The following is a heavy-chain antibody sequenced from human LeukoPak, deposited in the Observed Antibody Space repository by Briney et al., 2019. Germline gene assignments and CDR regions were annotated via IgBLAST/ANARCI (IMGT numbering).Heavy chain of an antibody. CDR3: ARSSTTYYYFDF. V-gene: IGHV1-2*06. CDR1: GYTFTDYY. Sequence: ASVKVPCKASGYTFTDYYIHWVRQAPGQGLEWMGRINPTSGGTTSAQKFRGRVTMTRDTSINTAYMELSRLRSDDTAVFYCARSSTTYYYFDFWGQGALVTVSS. D-gene: IGHD2-2*01. J-gene: IGHJ4*02. CDR2: INPTSGGT.